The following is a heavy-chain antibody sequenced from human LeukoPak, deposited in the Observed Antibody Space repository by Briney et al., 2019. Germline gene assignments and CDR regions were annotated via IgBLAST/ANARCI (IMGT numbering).Heavy chain of an antibody. CDR3: ARDYYYDSSGYYYEPEYFQH. V-gene: IGHV3-7*01. CDR1: GCTFSSYW. Sequence: GGSLRLSCAASGCTFSSYWMSWVRQAPGKGLEWVAHIKQDGSEKYYVDSVKGRFTISRDNAKNSLYLQMNSLRAEDTAVYCCARDYYYDSSGYYYEPEYFQHWGQGTLVTVSS. CDR2: IKQDGSEK. J-gene: IGHJ1*01. D-gene: IGHD3-22*01.